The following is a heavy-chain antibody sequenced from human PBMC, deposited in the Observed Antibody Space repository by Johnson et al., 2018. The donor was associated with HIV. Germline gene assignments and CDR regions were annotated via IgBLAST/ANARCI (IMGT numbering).Heavy chain of an antibody. CDR1: GFTFTTYD. J-gene: IGHJ3*02. V-gene: IGHV3-13*01. D-gene: IGHD1-26*01. CDR3: ARSRWGSTLGALDI. Sequence: VQLVESGGGVVRPGGSLRLSCAASGFTFTTYDMHWVRQGTGKGLEWVSGIGTGGDTHYPDSVKGRFTISRENAKNSLYLQMNSLRAGDTAVYYCARSRWGSTLGALDIWGQGTMVTVSS. CDR2: IGTGGDT.